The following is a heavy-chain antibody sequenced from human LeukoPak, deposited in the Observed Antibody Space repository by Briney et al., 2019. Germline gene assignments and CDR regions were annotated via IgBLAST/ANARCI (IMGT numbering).Heavy chain of an antibody. CDR2: ISPGDYTT. Sequence: GGSLRLSCAASGFSVSTNYMSWVRQAPGKGLEWVSAISPGDYTTYYADSVKGRFTISRDNSKNTLYLQMNSLRAEDTAVYYCAKQGRDRLRDYYYYMDVWGKGTTVTISS. CDR1: GFSVSTNY. D-gene: IGHD3-9*01. V-gene: IGHV3-23*01. CDR3: AKQGRDRLRDYYYYMDV. J-gene: IGHJ6*03.